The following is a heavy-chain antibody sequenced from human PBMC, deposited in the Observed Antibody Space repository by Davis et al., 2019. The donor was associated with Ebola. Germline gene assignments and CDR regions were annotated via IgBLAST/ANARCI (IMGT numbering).Heavy chain of an antibody. V-gene: IGHV4-34*01. Sequence: PSETLSLTCAVYGGSFSGYYWSWIRQPPGKGLEWIGEINHSGSTYYNPSLKSRVTISVDTSKNQFSLKLSSVTAADTAVYYCASMDWGSGFDYWGQGTLVTVSS. CDR2: INHSGST. J-gene: IGHJ4*02. CDR3: ASMDWGSGFDY. D-gene: IGHD3/OR15-3a*01. CDR1: GGSFSGYY.